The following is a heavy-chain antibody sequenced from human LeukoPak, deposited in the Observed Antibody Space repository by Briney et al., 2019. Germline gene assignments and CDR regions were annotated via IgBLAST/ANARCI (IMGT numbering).Heavy chain of an antibody. J-gene: IGHJ4*02. Sequence: GGSLRLSCAASGFTFSNYAVHWVRQAPGKGLEWVSYISSSSSTIYYADSVKGRFTISRDNAKNSLYLQMNSLRAEDTAVYYCARGAYYYEDWGQGTLVTVSS. D-gene: IGHD3-22*01. CDR2: ISSSSSTI. V-gene: IGHV3-48*01. CDR1: GFTFSNYA. CDR3: ARGAYYYED.